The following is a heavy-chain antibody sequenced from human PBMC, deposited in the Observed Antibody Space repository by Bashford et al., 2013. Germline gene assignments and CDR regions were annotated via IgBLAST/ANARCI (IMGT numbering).Heavy chain of an antibody. D-gene: IGHD3-3*01. CDR1: GGSIRSSEGSSETY. CDR3: ARESWSDDILTNWFDP. J-gene: IGHJ5*02. CDR2: IYYSGST. V-gene: IGHV4-31*03. Sequence: SETLSLTCTVSGGSIRSSEGSSETYWSWIRQRPEKGLEWIGSIYYSGSTYYNPSLKSRVTISLDTSKNQFSLKLRSVTAADTAVYYCARESWSDDILTNWFDPWGQGTLVTVSS.